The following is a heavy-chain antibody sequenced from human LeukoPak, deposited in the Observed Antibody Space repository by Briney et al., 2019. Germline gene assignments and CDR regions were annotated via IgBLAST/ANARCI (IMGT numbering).Heavy chain of an antibody. CDR2: INPSGGST. CDR1: GYTLTSNY. Sequence: ASVKVSCKASGYTLTSNYIHWVRQAPGQGLEWMGIINPSGGSTTYAQKFQGRVTMTRDTSTSTVYMELTSLRSEDTAVYYCAKGCSDFFAYYYYLDVWGKGTMVTVSS. D-gene: IGHD2-21*02. CDR3: AKGCSDFFAYYYYLDV. V-gene: IGHV1-46*03. J-gene: IGHJ6*03.